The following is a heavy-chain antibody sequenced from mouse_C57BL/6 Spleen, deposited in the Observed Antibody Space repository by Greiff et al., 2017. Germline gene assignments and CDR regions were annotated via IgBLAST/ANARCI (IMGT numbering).Heavy chain of an antibody. J-gene: IGHJ4*01. CDR1: GFSLTSYG. V-gene: IGHV2-2*01. D-gene: IGHD1-1*01. Sequence: VQLQQSGPGLVQPSQSLSITCTVSGFSLTSYGVHWVRQSPGKGLEWLGVIWSGGSTDYNAAFISRLSISKVNSKSQVFFKMNSLQADDTAIYYCSKPLFTTVVAIDYAMDDWGQGTSVTASS. CDR3: SKPLFTTVVAIDYAMDD. CDR2: IWSGGST.